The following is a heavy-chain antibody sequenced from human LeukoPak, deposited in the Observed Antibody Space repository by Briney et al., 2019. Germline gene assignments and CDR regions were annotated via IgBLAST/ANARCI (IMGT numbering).Heavy chain of an antibody. V-gene: IGHV4-39*02. CDR3: ARLAIPASIESRFDP. CDR1: GGSITSTNYY. CDR2: FYYSGGT. D-gene: IGHD2-2*02. Sequence: SETLSLTCTVSGGSITSTNYYWGWIRQPPGKGLEWIGSFYYSGGTYYNPSLKSRVTISVDTSKNHFSLKLSSVTAADTAVYYCARLAIPASIESRFDPWGQGTLVTVSS. J-gene: IGHJ5*02.